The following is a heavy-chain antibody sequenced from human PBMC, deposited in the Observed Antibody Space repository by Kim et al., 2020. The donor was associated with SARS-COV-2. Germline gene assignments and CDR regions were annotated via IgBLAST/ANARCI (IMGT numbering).Heavy chain of an antibody. D-gene: IGHD2-8*02. CDR2: ISGDSAYI. J-gene: IGHJ6*02. CDR1: GFTFRSKS. Sequence: GGSLRLSCAASGFTFRSKSMSWVRQAPGIGLEWVSSISGDSAYIKYADSVKGRFTISRDNAKNSLYLQMDSLRVEDTAVYYCVLCSGGVCAQGTSGLDVWGQGTTVTVSS. V-gene: IGHV3-21*01. CDR3: VLCSGGVCAQGTSGLDV.